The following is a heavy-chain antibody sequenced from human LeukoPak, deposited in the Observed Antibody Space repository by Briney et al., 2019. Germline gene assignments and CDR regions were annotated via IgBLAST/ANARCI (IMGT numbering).Heavy chain of an antibody. V-gene: IGHV4-4*07. J-gene: IGHJ4*02. CDR3: ARGSTAVAFDY. D-gene: IGHD6-19*01. CDR2: IYTSGST. Sequence: SETLSLTCTVSGGSISSYYWRWIRQPAGKGLEGIGRIYTSGSTNYNPSLKSRVTMSVDPSKNQFSLKLSSVTAADTAVYYCARGSTAVAFDYWGQGTLVTVSS. CDR1: GGSISSYY.